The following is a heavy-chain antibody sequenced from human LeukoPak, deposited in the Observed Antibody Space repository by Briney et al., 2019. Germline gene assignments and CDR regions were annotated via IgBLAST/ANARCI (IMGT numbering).Heavy chain of an antibody. V-gene: IGHV4-30-4*01. Sequence: SETLSLTCTVSGGSISSGDYSWSWIRQPPGKGLEWIGYIYYSGSTNYNPSLKSRVTISVDTSKNQFSLKLSSVTAADTAVYYCARVLDYYDSSGYYYLAFDYWGQGTLVTVSS. CDR2: IYYSGST. D-gene: IGHD3-22*01. CDR3: ARVLDYYDSSGYYYLAFDY. J-gene: IGHJ4*02. CDR1: GGSISSGDYS.